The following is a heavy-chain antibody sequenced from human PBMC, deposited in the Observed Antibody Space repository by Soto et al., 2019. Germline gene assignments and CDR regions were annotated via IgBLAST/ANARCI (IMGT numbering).Heavy chain of an antibody. V-gene: IGHV5-51*01. CDR1: GYSFTSYW. D-gene: IGHD2-21*02. CDR2: IYPGDSDT. Sequence: GESLKISCQGSGYSFTSYWINWVRQMPGKGLEWMGIIYPGDSDTRYRPSLQGQVTISADKSINTAYLQWRSLKASDTAVYYCARHRDSPGSYFGMDVWGQGTTVTVSS. J-gene: IGHJ6*02. CDR3: ARHRDSPGSYFGMDV.